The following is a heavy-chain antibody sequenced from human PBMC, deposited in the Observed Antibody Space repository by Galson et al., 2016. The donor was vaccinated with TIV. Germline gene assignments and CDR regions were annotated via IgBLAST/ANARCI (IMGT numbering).Heavy chain of an antibody. J-gene: IGHJ4*02. CDR2: IDPTYGGT. Sequence: SVKVSCKASGNIFTRDYVHWVRQAPGQGLEWMGVIDPTYGGTTFAQKFQALVTMTRDTSTSTVYMEVGGLKSDDTAVYYCIRDLGRLRDFWGQGTLVTVSS. D-gene: IGHD7-27*01. CDR3: IRDLGRLRDF. V-gene: IGHV1-46*03. CDR1: GNIFTRDY.